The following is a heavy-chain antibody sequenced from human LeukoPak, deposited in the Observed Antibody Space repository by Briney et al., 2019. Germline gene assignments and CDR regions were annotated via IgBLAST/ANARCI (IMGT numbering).Heavy chain of an antibody. CDR3: AREESGYCNGGSCPFYFDS. J-gene: IGHJ4*02. CDR2: IYTSGDT. V-gene: IGHV4-4*07. Sequence: SETLSLTCTVSGGSISSYYWSWIRQPAGKGLEWIGRIYTSGDTNYNPSLKSRVTMSVDTSKNQFSLRLNSVTAADTAVYYCAREESGYCNGGSCPFYFDSWGQGTLVTASS. D-gene: IGHD2-15*01. CDR1: GGSISSYY.